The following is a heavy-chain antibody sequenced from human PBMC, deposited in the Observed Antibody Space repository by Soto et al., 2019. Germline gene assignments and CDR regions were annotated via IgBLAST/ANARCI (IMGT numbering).Heavy chain of an antibody. D-gene: IGHD6-13*01. CDR3: ARDEGYSSSWYVSYYGMDV. V-gene: IGHV3-53*01. Sequence: GGSLRLSCAASGFTVSSNYMSWVRQAPGKGLEWVSVIYSGGSTYYADSVKGRFTISRDNSKNTLYLQMNSLRAEDTAVYYCARDEGYSSSWYVSYYGMDVWGQGTTVTVSS. J-gene: IGHJ6*02. CDR2: IYSGGST. CDR1: GFTVSSNY.